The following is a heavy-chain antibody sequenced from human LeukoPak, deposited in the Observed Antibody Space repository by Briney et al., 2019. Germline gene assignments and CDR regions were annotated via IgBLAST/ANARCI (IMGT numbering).Heavy chain of an antibody. CDR2: INPNSGGT. D-gene: IGHD3-22*01. CDR3: ARPRDYDSSGYYPD. Sequence: ASVKVSCKASGYTFTGYYMHWVRQAPGQGLEWMGWINPNSGGTNYAQKFQGRVTMTRDTSISTAYMELSRLRSDDTAVYYCARPRDYDSSGYYPDWGQGTLVTVSS. V-gene: IGHV1-2*02. J-gene: IGHJ4*02. CDR1: GYTFTGYY.